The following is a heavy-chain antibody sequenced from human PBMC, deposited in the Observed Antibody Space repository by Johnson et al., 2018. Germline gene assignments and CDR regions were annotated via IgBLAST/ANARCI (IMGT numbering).Heavy chain of an antibody. D-gene: IGHD5-18*01. J-gene: IGHJ4*01. CDR1: GFTFDDYA. CDR3: TKDRVKFRYGSFDS. V-gene: IGHV3-43D*03. Sequence: QLVESGGGVVQPGGSLRLSCTASGFTFDDYAMHWVRQRPGKGLEWVALVSWDGAGTFYADSVRGRFTVSRDNGGYSLYLQMNSLRPEDTAFYYCTKDRVKFRYGSFDSWGHGTLVTVSS. CDR2: VSWDGAGT.